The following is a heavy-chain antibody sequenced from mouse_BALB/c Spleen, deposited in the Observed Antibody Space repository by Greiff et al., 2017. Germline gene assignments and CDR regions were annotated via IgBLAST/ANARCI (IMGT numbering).Heavy chain of an antibody. Sequence: EVQLQESGPGLVKPSQSLSLTCTVTGYSITSDYAWNWIRQFPGSKLEWMGYISYSGSTSYNPSLKSRISITRDTSKNQFFLQLNSVTTEDTATYYCASYGNYWAWFAYWGQGTLVTVSA. V-gene: IGHV3-2*02. CDR1: GYSITSDYA. D-gene: IGHD2-1*01. CDR3: ASYGNYWAWFAY. J-gene: IGHJ3*01. CDR2: ISYSGST.